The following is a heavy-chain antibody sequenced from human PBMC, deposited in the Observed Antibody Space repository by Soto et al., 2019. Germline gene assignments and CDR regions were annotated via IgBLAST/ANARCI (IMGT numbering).Heavy chain of an antibody. CDR1: GYTFTGYY. Sequence: AASVKVSCKVSGYTFTGYYMHWVRQAPGQGLEWMGWINPNSGGTNYAQKFQGWVTMTRDTSISTAYMELSRLTSDDTAVYYCARDAAPPSATAMVEFDYWGQGTLVTVSS. D-gene: IGHD5-18*01. J-gene: IGHJ4*02. CDR3: ARDAAPPSATAMVEFDY. V-gene: IGHV1-2*04. CDR2: INPNSGGT.